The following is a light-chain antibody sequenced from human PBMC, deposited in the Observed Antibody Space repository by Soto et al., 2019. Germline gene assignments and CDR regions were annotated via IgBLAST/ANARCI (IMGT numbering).Light chain of an antibody. CDR2: SHN. V-gene: IGLV1-44*01. J-gene: IGLJ1*01. CDR3: ATWDDRLDGYV. Sequence: QSVLTQSPSASGTAGQRVIISCSGGSSNIGSNTVNWYQQLPGTAPKLLIYSHNQRPSGVPDRFSGSQSGTSASLAISGLQSEDEADYYCATWDDRLDGYVFGTGTKLTV. CDR1: SSNIGSNT.